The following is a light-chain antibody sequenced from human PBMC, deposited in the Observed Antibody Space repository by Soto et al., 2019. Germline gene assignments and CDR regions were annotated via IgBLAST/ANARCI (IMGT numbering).Light chain of an antibody. CDR3: QQYYNRPPWT. J-gene: IGKJ1*01. CDR2: GAS. Sequence: EIVLTQSPATLSVSPGERATLSCRASQSVGSNLAWYQQKPGQAPRLLIFGASTRATGAPTRFSDSGSGTEFTLTISSLQSEDFALYFCQQYYNRPPWTFGQGTKVEIK. V-gene: IGKV3-15*01. CDR1: QSVGSN.